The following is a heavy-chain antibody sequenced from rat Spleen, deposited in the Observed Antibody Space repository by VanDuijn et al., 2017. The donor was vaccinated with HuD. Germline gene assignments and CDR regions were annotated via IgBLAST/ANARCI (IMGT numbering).Heavy chain of an antibody. CDR2: INNDGSNT. CDR1: GFTFSDYN. J-gene: IGHJ1*01. V-gene: IGHV5-7*01. CDR3: VRQGYLRDWYFDF. D-gene: IGHD2-7*01. Sequence: EVQLVESGGGLVQPGRSLKLSCAASGFTFSDYNMAWVRQAPKKGLEWVATINNDGSNTYYRDSVKGRFTISRDDGKSTLYLEMDSLRSEDMATYYCVRQGYLRDWYFDFWCPGTMVTVSS.